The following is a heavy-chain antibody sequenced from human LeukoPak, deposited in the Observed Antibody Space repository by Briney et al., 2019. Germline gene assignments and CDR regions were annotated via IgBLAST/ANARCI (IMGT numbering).Heavy chain of an antibody. CDR3: AREDIVVVPAAIWAGGQRYYYYYMDV. V-gene: IGHV4-34*01. J-gene: IGHJ6*03. CDR2: INHSGST. D-gene: IGHD2-2*01. CDR1: GGSFSGYY. Sequence: TSETLSLTCAVYGGSFSGYYWSWIRQPPGKGLEWIGEINHSGSTNYNPSLTSRVTISVDTSKNQFSLKLSSVTAADTAVYYCAREDIVVVPAAIWAGGQRYYYYYMDVWGKGTTVTVSS.